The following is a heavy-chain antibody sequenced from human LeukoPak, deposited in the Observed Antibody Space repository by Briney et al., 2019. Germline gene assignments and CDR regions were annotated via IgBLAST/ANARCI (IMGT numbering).Heavy chain of an antibody. CDR2: ISSSSSYI. CDR3: ARDIHGAAGY. Sequence: GGSLRLSCAASGFTFSSYSMNWVPQAPGKGLEWVSSISSSSSYIYYADSVKGRFTISRDNAKNSLYLQMNSLRAEDTAVYYCARDIHGAAGYWGQGTLVTVSS. D-gene: IGHD4-17*01. V-gene: IGHV3-21*01. J-gene: IGHJ4*02. CDR1: GFTFSSYS.